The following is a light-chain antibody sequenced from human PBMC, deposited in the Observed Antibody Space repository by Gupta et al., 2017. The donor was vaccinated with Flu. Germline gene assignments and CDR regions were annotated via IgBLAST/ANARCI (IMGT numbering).Light chain of an antibody. Sequence: QLVLTQSPSASASLGASVKLTCTLNSGRTYYAIAWHQQQPGKGPRYLMKVNSDGGHTKGDGIPDRFSGSSSGAERYLTISSLHAEDEDDYYCQTWGPGIRVFGGGTKLTVL. J-gene: IGLJ2*01. CDR1: SGRTYYA. V-gene: IGLV4-69*01. CDR2: VNSDGGH. CDR3: QTWGPGIRV.